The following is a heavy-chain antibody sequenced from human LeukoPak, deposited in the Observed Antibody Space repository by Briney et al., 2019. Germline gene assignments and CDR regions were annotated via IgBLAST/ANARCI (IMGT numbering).Heavy chain of an antibody. V-gene: IGHV3-11*04. J-gene: IGHJ4*02. D-gene: IGHD3-22*01. CDR1: GGSISSSSYY. Sequence: LSLTCTVSGGSISSSSYYWGWIRQAPGKGLEWVSYISSSGSTIYYADSVKGRFTISRDNAKNSLYLQMNSLRAEDTAVYYCASSSGYYLVYFDYWGQGTLVTVSS. CDR3: ASSSGYYLVYFDY. CDR2: ISSSGSTI.